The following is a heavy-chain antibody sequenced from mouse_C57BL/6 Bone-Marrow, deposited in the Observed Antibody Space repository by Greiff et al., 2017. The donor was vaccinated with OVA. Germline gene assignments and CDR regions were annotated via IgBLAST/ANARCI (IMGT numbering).Heavy chain of an antibody. V-gene: IGHV1-69*01. CDR2: IDPTNGDT. Sequence: QVQLQQPGAELVMPGASVKLSCKASGYTFTSYWMNWVKQRPGQGLEWIGEIDPTNGDTNYNQKFKGKATLTVDKSSSTAYMQLSSLTSEDAAVYYWSRGDDNGSGWYFDVWGTGTTVTVSS. CDR3: SRGDDNGSGWYFDV. D-gene: IGHD1-1*01. J-gene: IGHJ1*03. CDR1: GYTFTSYW.